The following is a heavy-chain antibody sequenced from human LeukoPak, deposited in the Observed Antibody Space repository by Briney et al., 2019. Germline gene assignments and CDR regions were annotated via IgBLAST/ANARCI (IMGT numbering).Heavy chain of an antibody. CDR2: ISGSGGTT. J-gene: IGHJ4*02. D-gene: IGHD3-9*01. Sequence: GGSLRLSCAASGFTFSSYAMTWVRQAPGKGLEWVSAISGSGGTTYYADSVKGRFTISRDNSKNTLYLQMNSLRAEDTAVYYCAKVLGITIFSYFAYWGQGTQVTVSS. CDR3: AKVLGITIFSYFAY. V-gene: IGHV3-23*01. CDR1: GFTFSSYA.